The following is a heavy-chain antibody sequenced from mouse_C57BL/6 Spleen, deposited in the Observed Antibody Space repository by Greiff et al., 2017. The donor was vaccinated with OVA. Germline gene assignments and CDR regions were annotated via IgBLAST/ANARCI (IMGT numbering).Heavy chain of an antibody. CDR1: GYTFTSYW. Sequence: VQLQQPGAELVKPGASVKLSCKASGYTFTSYWMHWVKQRPGQGLEWIGMIHPNSGSTNYNEKFKSKATLTVDKSSSTAYMQLSSLTSEDSAVYYCARSYGYGGYFGYWGQGTTLTVSS. CDR2: IHPNSGST. J-gene: IGHJ2*01. CDR3: ARSYGYGGYFGY. V-gene: IGHV1-64*01. D-gene: IGHD2-2*01.